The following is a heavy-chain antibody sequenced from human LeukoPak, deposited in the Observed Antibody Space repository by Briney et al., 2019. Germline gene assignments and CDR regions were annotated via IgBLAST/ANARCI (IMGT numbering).Heavy chain of an antibody. D-gene: IGHD4-17*01. CDR2: IYSTGGT. V-gene: IGHV4-39*01. Sequence: SETLSLTCTVSGDSISTNSYYWGWNRQPPGKGLEWIGNIYSTGGTYYTPSLKSRVTISLDTSKNQFSLKVSSVTDADTAVYYCARLTTQTTSGVYCFDYWGQGTLVTVSS. CDR3: ARLTTQTTSGVYCFDY. J-gene: IGHJ4*02. CDR1: GDSISTNSYY.